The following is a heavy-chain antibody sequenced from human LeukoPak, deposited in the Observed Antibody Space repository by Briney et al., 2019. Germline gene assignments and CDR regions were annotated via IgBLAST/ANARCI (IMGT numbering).Heavy chain of an antibody. CDR1: GGSISSYY. V-gene: IGHV4-59*01. Sequence: SETLSLTCTVSGGSISSYYWSWIRQSPGKGLEWIGYIYYTGNTIYNPSLKSRVTISMDTAKNQFSLKVSSVTAADTAVYYCARDGAGMTGTGLDYWGQGILATVSS. J-gene: IGHJ4*02. CDR2: IYYTGNT. CDR3: ARDGAGMTGTGLDY. D-gene: IGHD3-9*01.